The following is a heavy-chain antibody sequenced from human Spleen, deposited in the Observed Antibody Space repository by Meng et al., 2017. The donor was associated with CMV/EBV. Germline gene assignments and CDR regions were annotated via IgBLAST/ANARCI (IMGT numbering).Heavy chain of an antibody. J-gene: IGHJ4*02. D-gene: IGHD1-7*01. Sequence: LSCAASGFTFSSYTMYWVRQAPGKGLEWVSSISTSSNYIYYADSVKGRFTISRDNAKNSLYLQMNSLRAEDTAVYYCARDRNWNYDYWGQGTLVTVSS. V-gene: IGHV3-21*01. CDR3: ARDRNWNYDY. CDR2: ISTSSNYI. CDR1: GFTFSSYT.